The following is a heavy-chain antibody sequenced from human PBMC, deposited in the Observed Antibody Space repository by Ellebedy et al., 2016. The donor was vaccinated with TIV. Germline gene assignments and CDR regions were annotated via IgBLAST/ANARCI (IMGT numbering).Heavy chain of an antibody. CDR2: ISHTGSRT. Sequence: PGGSLRLSCAASGFTFNNYAMSWVRQAPGKGLEWVSTISHTGSRTYYVDSVEGRFIISRDNSKKTLYLQMNSLRAEDTAVYYCAKGRGGGSDSSAPRYYFDSWGLGTLVTVSS. CDR1: GFTFNNYA. CDR3: AKGRGGGSDSSAPRYYFDS. D-gene: IGHD6-19*01. V-gene: IGHV3-23*01. J-gene: IGHJ4*02.